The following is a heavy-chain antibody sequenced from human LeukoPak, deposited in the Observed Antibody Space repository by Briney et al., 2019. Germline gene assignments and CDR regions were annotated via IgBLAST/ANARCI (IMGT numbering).Heavy chain of an antibody. V-gene: IGHV3-15*01. CDR1: GFTFSNAW. J-gene: IGHJ4*02. CDR3: ARVSTVGRAYFDY. Sequence: KPGGSLRLSCAASGFTFSNAWMSWVRQTPGKGLEWVGRIRSKSDGGTTDYAAPVKGRFTISRDDSKKTLYLQMNSLKTEDTAVYYCARVSTVGRAYFDYWGQGTLVTVSS. CDR2: IRSKSDGGTT. D-gene: IGHD4-23*01.